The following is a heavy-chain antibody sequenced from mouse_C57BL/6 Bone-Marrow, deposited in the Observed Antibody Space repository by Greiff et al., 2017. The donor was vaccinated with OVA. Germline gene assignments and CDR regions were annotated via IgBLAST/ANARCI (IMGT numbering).Heavy chain of an antibody. CDR3: ARVEVYYYGKGTFAY. CDR2: IDPANGNT. V-gene: IGHV14-3*01. D-gene: IGHD1-1*01. CDR1: GFNIKNTY. J-gene: IGHJ3*01. Sequence: VQLQQSVAELVRPGASVKLSCTASGFNIKNTYMHWVKQRPEQGLEWIGRIDPANGNTKYAPKFQGKATITADTYSNTAYLQLSSLTSEDTAISYFARVEVYYYGKGTFAYWGQGTLVTVSA.